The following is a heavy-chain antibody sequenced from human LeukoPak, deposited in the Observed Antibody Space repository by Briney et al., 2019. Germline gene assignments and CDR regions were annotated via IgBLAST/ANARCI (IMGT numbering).Heavy chain of an antibody. V-gene: IGHV3-23*01. Sequence: GGSLRLSCAASGFIFQNYAMSWVRQAPGKGLEWVSAISGSGGSTYYADSVKGRFTISRDNSKNTLYLQMNSLRAEDTAVYYCAKDRRGVATIVFFDYWGQGTLVTVSS. CDR3: AKDRRGVATIVFFDY. CDR2: ISGSGGST. J-gene: IGHJ4*02. CDR1: GFIFQNYA. D-gene: IGHD5-12*01.